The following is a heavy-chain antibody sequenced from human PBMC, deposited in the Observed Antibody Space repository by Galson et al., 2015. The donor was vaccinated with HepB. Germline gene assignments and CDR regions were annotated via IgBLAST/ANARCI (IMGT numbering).Heavy chain of an antibody. J-gene: IGHJ6*02. CDR3: AKGDTAMVSNYYYYGMDV. CDR1: GFTFSMYG. V-gene: IGHV3-30*18. Sequence: SLRLSCAASGFTFSMYGMHWVRQAPGKGLEWVAVTSYDGSNKYYGDSAKGRFTISRDNSKSTLYLQMDSLRAEDTAVYYCAKGDTAMVSNYYYYGMDVWGQGTTVTVSS. CDR2: TSYDGSNK. D-gene: IGHD5-18*01.